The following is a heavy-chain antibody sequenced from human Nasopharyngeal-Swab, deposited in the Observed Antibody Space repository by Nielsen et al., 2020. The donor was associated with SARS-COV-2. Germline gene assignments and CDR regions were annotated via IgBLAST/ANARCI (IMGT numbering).Heavy chain of an antibody. CDR3: ARVAWDIVVVVAAGAPDY. J-gene: IGHJ4*02. D-gene: IGHD2-15*01. CDR1: GFTFSDYY. CDR2: ISSSSSYT. V-gene: IGHV3-11*05. Sequence: GESLKISCAASGFTFSDYYMSWIRQAPGQGLEWVSYISSSSSYTNYADSVKGRFTISRDNAKNSLYLQMNSLRAEDTAVYYCARVAWDIVVVVAAGAPDYWGQGTLVTVSS.